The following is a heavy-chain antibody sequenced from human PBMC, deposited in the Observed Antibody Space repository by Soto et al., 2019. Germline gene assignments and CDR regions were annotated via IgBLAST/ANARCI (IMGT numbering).Heavy chain of an antibody. CDR3: TTNTWLGDCRGDSCYGIDH. Sequence: EVQLVESGGGLVKPGGSLRLSCAASGFTFSEAWMNWVRQAPGKGLEWVGRIRRTADGATTVYAAPVKGRFTISRDDSKNTLFLQINSLKTEDTAVYYCTTNTWLGDCRGDSCYGIDHWGQGTLVTVSS. V-gene: IGHV3-15*07. J-gene: IGHJ4*02. CDR2: IRRTADGATT. CDR1: GFTFSEAW. D-gene: IGHD2-15*01.